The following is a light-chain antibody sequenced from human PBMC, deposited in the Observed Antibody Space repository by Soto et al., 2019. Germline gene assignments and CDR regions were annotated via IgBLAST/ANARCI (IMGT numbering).Light chain of an antibody. J-gene: IGKJ1*01. Sequence: DIQMTQSPSTLSASVGDRVTITCRARQSISDWLAWFQQKTGKAPKVLIYDASTLESGGPSRFSGSGSGTKFTLTISSLQPEDSATYYCQQHNSSPWKFGQGTKVDIK. CDR2: DAS. CDR3: QQHNSSPWK. V-gene: IGKV1-5*01. CDR1: QSISDW.